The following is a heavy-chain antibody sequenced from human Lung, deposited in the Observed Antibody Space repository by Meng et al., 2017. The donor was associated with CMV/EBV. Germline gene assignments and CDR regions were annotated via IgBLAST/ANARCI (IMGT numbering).Heavy chain of an antibody. CDR2: IYHSGGT. CDR3: ARDPYATGWAG. CDR1: GGSISISTW. D-gene: IGHD6-19*01. J-gene: IGHJ4*02. V-gene: IGHV4-4*02. Sequence: QMQVQEAGPGLVKPSGTLSLTCAVAGGSISISTWWSWVRQPPGKGLEWIGEIYHSGGTNYNPSLRGRATISLDKSKNQFSLTLRSVTAADTAVYYCARDPYATGWAGWGQGTLVTVSS.